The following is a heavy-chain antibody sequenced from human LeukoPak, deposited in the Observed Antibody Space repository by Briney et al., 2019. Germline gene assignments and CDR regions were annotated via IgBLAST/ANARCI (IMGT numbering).Heavy chain of an antibody. V-gene: IGHV3-23*01. CDR2: ISGSGGTT. CDR1: GFTFSSYA. CDR3: AREAPTFDY. Sequence: GGSLRLSYAASGFTFSSYAMGWVRQAPGKGLEWVSIISGSGGTTHYADSVKGRFTISRDNSKNTLYLQMNSLRAGDTAIYYCAREAPTFDYWGQGTLVTVSS. J-gene: IGHJ4*02.